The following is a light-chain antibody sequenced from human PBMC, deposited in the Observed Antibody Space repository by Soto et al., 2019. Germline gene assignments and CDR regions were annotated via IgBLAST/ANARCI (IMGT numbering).Light chain of an antibody. V-gene: IGKV1-27*01. Sequence: DIQMTQSPSSLSASVGDTVTITCRASQGISNSLAWYQQKPGKVPMLLIYDASTLQSGVPSRFSGRGSGTSFTLTISSLQPEDAATYYCQKYNNAMYTFGQGTRLXX. CDR2: DAS. CDR1: QGISNS. J-gene: IGKJ2*01. CDR3: QKYNNAMYT.